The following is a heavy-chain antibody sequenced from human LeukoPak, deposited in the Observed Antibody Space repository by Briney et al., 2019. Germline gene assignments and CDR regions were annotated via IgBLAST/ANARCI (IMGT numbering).Heavy chain of an antibody. D-gene: IGHD3-10*01. CDR3: ARDPYYGSGYYYYYYMDV. J-gene: IGHJ6*03. CDR2: IYTSGST. CDR1: GGSISSYY. Sequence: SETLSLTCSVSGGSISSYYWSWIRQPAGKGLEWIGRIYTSGSTNYNPSLKSRVTMSVDTSKNQFSLKLSPVTAADTAVYYCARDPYYGSGYYYYYYMDVWGKGTTVTVSS. V-gene: IGHV4-4*07.